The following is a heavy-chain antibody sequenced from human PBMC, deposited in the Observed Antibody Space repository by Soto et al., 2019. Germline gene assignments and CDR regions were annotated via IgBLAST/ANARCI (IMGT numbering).Heavy chain of an antibody. D-gene: IGHD4-17*01. J-gene: IGHJ4*02. CDR2: INPTSGTT. V-gene: IGHV1-46*02. CDR1: GYTFNNYH. CDR3: ARDGGYGGPY. Sequence: ASVKVSCKASGYTFNNYHMHWVRQAPGQGLEWMGIINPTSGTTTYAQKFQGRINMTRDTSTTTVYMELRSLRSDDTAVYYCARDGGYGGPYWGQGTLVTVSS.